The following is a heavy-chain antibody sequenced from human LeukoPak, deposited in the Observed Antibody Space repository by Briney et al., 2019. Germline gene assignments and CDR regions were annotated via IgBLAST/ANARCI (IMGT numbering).Heavy chain of an antibody. CDR1: GGSFSGYY. CDR3: ARWRRVYSRYYYFDY. CDR2: INHSGST. Sequence: SETLSLTCAVYGGSFSGYYWSWIRQPPGKGLEGIGEINHSGSTNYNPSLKSRVTISVDTSKNQFSLKLSSVTAADTAVYYCARWRRVYSRYYYFDYWGQGTLVTVSS. V-gene: IGHV4-34*01. J-gene: IGHJ4*02. D-gene: IGHD6-13*01.